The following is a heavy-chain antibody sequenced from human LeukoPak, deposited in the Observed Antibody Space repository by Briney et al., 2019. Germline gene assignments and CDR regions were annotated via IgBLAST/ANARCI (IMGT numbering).Heavy chain of an antibody. J-gene: IGHJ4*02. D-gene: IGHD2-8*01. CDR2: ISTTGRS. Sequence: SQTLSLTCTVSGGSISSGSYYWTWIRQPAGKGLEWLRRISTTGRSYYSPSLKSRSTISVATSKNQFSLKLSSLTPAAPPVYSFATARGCSNGVCASIGLDYGGQGTRVTVS. CDR1: GGSISSGSYY. CDR3: ATARGCSNGVCASIGLDY. V-gene: IGHV4-61*02.